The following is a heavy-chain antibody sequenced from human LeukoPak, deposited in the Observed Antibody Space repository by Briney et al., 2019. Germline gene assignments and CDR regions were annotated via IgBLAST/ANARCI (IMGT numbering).Heavy chain of an antibody. CDR3: ARATVTIRSAKWYFDY. V-gene: IGHV4-31*03. CDR2: MYYSGTT. D-gene: IGHD4-17*01. Sequence: TSQTLSLTCTVSGGSISSGYYWGWIRQHPGKDLEWIGYMYYSGTTYYNPSLKSRLTISIDTSKNQFSLKLSSVTAADTAVYYCARATVTIRSAKWYFDYWGQGTLVTVSS. CDR1: GGSISSGYY. J-gene: IGHJ4*02.